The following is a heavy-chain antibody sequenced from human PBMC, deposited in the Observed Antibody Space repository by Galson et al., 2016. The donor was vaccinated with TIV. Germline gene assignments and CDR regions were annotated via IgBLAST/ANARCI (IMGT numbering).Heavy chain of an antibody. D-gene: IGHD5-12*01. CDR2: LNPSGVTT. CDR3: SREKYSGFGF. J-gene: IGHJ4*02. CDR1: GYTLTGYD. Sequence: SVKVSCKASGYTLTGYDLNWVRQAPGLGLEWMGMLNPSGVTTSYAEKFQDRVTMSMDTSTSTFYMELSSLTSEDTAIYYCSREKYSGFGFWGQGTLVTVSS. V-gene: IGHV1-46*01.